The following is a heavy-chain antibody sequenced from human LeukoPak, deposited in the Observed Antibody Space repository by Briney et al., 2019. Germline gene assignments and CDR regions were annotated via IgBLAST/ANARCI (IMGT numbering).Heavy chain of an antibody. Sequence: PSETPSLTCTVSGGSISSHYWSWIRQPPGKGLEWIGYIYYSGSTNYNPSLKSRVTISVDTSKNQFSLKLSSVTAADTAVYYCARFFGAALYYFDYWGQGTLVTVSS. V-gene: IGHV4-59*11. J-gene: IGHJ4*02. CDR3: ARFFGAALYYFDY. D-gene: IGHD6-6*01. CDR1: GGSISSHY. CDR2: IYYSGST.